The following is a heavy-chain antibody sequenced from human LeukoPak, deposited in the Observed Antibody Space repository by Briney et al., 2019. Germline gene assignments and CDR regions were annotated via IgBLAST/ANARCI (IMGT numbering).Heavy chain of an antibody. CDR3: ARGSGSYSGGMDV. Sequence: PGGSLRLSCAASGFIFSGYSMNWVRQAPGKGLEWVSHISSRSSDTYYADSVKGRFTISRDNAKNSLYLQMNSLRAEDTAVYYCARGSGSYSGGMDVWGQGTTVTVSS. CDR2: ISSRSSDT. J-gene: IGHJ6*02. V-gene: IGHV3-21*05. CDR1: GFIFSGYS. D-gene: IGHD3-10*01.